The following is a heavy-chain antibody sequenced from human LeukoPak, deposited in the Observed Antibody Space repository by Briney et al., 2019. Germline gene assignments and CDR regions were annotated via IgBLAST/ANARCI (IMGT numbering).Heavy chain of an antibody. V-gene: IGHV4-59*01. D-gene: IGHD3-10*01. CDR2: IYYSGST. J-gene: IGHJ4*02. Sequence: PSETLSLTCTVSGGSISSYYWSWIRQPPGKGLEWIGYIYYSGSTNYNPSLKSRVTISVDTSKNQFSLKLSSVTAADTAVYYCARGKDYYGSGSSYWGQGTLVTVSS. CDR3: ARGKDYYGSGSSY. CDR1: GGSISSYY.